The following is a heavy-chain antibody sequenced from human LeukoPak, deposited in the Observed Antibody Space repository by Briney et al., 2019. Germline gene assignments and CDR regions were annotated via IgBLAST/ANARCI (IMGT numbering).Heavy chain of an antibody. CDR2: ISGSGGST. CDR1: GFTFSSYA. CDR3: AKHSREYSSSSGSDY. Sequence: GGSLRLSCAASGFTFSSYAMSWVRQAPGKGLEWVSAISGSGGSTYYADSVKGRFTISRDNSKNTLYLRMNSLRAEDTAVYYCAKHSREYSSSSGSDYWGQGTLVTVSS. D-gene: IGHD6-6*01. V-gene: IGHV3-23*01. J-gene: IGHJ4*02.